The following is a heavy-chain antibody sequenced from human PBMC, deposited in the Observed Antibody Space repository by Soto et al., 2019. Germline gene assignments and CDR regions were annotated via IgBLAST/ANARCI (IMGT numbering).Heavy chain of an antibody. CDR2: IYYSGST. Sequence: SETLSLTCTVSGGSLSSYYWSWIRQPPGKGLEWIGYIYYSGSTNYNPSLKSRVTISVDTSKNQFSLKLSSVTAADTAVYYCARXGSHCSGGSCYSLNYWGQGTLVTVSS. V-gene: IGHV4-59*08. CDR3: ARXGSHCSGGSCYSLNY. CDR1: GGSLSSYY. J-gene: IGHJ4*02. D-gene: IGHD2-15*01.